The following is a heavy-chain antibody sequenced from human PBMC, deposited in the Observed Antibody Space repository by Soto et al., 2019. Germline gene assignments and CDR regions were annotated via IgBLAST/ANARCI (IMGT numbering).Heavy chain of an antibody. D-gene: IGHD1-1*01. CDR2: INPNNGAT. V-gene: IGHV1-2*02. J-gene: IGHJ5*02. CDR3: ASHDPGARFDP. Sequence: QVQLVQSGAEVKKPGASVKVSCKAPRYIFTAYFMHWVRQAPGQGLEWMGWINPNNGATHYGLSFQGRVTMTRDTSTNPAYMELSSRGSDDTAVYYCASHDPGARFDPWGQGTLVIVSS. CDR1: RYIFTAYF.